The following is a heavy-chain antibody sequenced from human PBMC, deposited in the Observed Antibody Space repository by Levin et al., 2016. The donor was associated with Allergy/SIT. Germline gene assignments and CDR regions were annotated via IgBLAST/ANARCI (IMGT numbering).Heavy chain of an antibody. V-gene: IGHV3-53*01. J-gene: IGHJ6*02. CDR3: ARVDRGGDCYSCYYYGMDV. Sequence: WIRQPPGKGLEWVSVIYSGGSTYYADSVKGRFTISRDNSKNTLYLQMNSLRAEDTAVYYCARVDRGGDCYSCYYYGMDVWGQGTTVTVSS. D-gene: IGHD2-21*02. CDR2: IYSGGST.